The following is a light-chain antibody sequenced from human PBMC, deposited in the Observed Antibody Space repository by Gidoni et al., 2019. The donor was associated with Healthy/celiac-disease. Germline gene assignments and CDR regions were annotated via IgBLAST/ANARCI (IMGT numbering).Light chain of an antibody. J-gene: IGKJ5*01. V-gene: IGKV3-11*01. CDR2: DAS. CDR1: QSVSSY. CDR3: QQRRYWPPIT. Sequence: EIVLTQSPATLSLSPGERATLSCRASQSVSSYLAWYQQKPGQAPGLLIYDASNRATGSPARFSGSGSGTDFTLTISSLEPEDFAVSYCQQRRYWPPITFGQGTRLEIK.